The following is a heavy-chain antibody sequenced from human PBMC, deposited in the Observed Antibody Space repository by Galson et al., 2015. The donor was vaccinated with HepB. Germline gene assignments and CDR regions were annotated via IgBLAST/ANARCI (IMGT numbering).Heavy chain of an antibody. CDR1: GYTFTSYD. CDR2: MNPNNGNT. CDR3: ARVVRAGAAYFDY. Sequence: SVKVSCKASGYTFTSYDINWVRQATGQGLEWMGWMNPNNGNTNYAQKLQGRVTMSTDTPTSTAYMELRSLRSDDTAVYYCARVVRAGAAYFDYWGQGTLVTVSS. J-gene: IGHJ4*02. V-gene: IGHV1-18*01. D-gene: IGHD4-23*01.